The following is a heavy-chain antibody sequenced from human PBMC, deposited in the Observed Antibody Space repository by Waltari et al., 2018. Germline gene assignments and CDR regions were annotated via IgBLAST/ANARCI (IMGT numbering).Heavy chain of an antibody. CDR3: ATYVGASIGTAAFDV. V-gene: IGHV4-39*01. J-gene: IGHJ3*01. D-gene: IGHD3-16*01. Sequence: GWIRQPPGKGREGTATISYIGATYTNPSLKSRVTISVDTFKNQFSLKLRSVTAADTALYYCATYVGASIGTAAFDVWGQGTMVTVSS. CDR2: ISYIGAT.